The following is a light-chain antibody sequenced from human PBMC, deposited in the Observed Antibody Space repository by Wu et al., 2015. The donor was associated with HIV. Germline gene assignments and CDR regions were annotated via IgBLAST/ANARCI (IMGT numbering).Light chain of an antibody. CDR2: AAS. CDR1: QSISTY. J-gene: IGKJ4*01. CDR3: QQTYSTHVT. Sequence: DIQMTQSPSSLSASVRDRVTITCRASQSISTYLNWYQQKPGKAPKLLIFAASSLQSGVPSRFSGRGSGTDFTLTISGLQSEDFATYYCQQTYSTHVTFGGGTKVEIK. V-gene: IGKV1-39*01.